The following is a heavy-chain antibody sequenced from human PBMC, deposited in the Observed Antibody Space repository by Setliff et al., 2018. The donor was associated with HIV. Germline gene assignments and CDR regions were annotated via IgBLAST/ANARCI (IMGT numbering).Heavy chain of an antibody. CDR1: GYTFTTYG. CDR2: ISTYSDET. D-gene: IGHD1-1*01. V-gene: IGHV1-18*01. CDR3: GRHNHAIDV. Sequence: ASVKVSCKPSGYTFTTYGLSWVRQAPGQGLEWMGWISTYSDETSSSQNLQGRLTMTTDTSTGTAYMELSSLKASDTAIYYCGRHNHAIDVWGQGTTVTVSS. J-gene: IGHJ6*02.